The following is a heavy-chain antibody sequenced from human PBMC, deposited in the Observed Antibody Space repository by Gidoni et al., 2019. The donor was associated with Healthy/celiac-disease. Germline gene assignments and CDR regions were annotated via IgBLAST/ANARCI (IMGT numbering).Heavy chain of an antibody. D-gene: IGHD3-9*01. J-gene: IGHJ6*02. V-gene: IGHV4-34*01. CDR3: ARGIRYFDWLLHTRNYYYYGMDV. CDR1: GGSFSGYY. Sequence: QVQLQQWGAGLLKPSETLSLTCAVYGGSFSGYYWSWIRQPPGKGLEWIGEINHSGSTNYNPSLKSRVTISVDTSKNQFSLKLSSVTAADTAVYYCARGIRYFDWLLHTRNYYYYGMDVWGQGTTVTVSS. CDR2: INHSGST.